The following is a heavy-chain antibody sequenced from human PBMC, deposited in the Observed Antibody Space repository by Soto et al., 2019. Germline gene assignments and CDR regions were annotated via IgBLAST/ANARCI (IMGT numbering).Heavy chain of an antibody. CDR3: AGALENPYFYYGLNV. V-gene: IGHV3-11*06. CDR1: GFSFSDSY. J-gene: IGHJ6*02. CDR2: ISGSSGYT. D-gene: IGHD1-1*01. Sequence: GGSLRLSCAASGFSFSDSYMSWVRQAPGKGLEWVAYISGSSGYTGYADSVKGRFTISRDNAKNSLYLQMNSLRVEDTATYYCAGALENPYFYYGLNVWGQGTTVTVSS.